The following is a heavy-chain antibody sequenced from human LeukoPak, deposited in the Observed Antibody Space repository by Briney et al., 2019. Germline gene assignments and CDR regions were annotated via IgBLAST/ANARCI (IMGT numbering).Heavy chain of an antibody. D-gene: IGHD3-3*01. J-gene: IGHJ4*02. CDR1: GYTFTRYG. V-gene: IGHV1-18*01. CDR2: ISAYNGNT. CDR3: ARDKAIFGVVPNAYDY. Sequence: ASVKVSCKASGYTFTRYGISWVRQAPGQGLEWMGWISAYNGNTNYAQKLQGRVTMTTDTSTSTAYMELRSLRSDDTAVYYCARDKAIFGVVPNAYDYWGQETLVTVSS.